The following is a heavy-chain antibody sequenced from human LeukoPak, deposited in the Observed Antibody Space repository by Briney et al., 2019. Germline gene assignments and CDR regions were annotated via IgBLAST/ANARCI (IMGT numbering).Heavy chain of an antibody. D-gene: IGHD3-22*01. J-gene: IGHJ4*02. Sequence: GGSLRLSCAASGFTVSSTYMTWVRQAPGKGLEWVSVIYGGGSTFYADSVKGRFTISRDNSKNTLYLQMNSLRAEDTAVYYCARLVVITTSWYFDYWGQGTLVTVSS. CDR3: ARLVVITTSWYFDY. V-gene: IGHV3-53*01. CDR2: IYGGGST. CDR1: GFTVSSTY.